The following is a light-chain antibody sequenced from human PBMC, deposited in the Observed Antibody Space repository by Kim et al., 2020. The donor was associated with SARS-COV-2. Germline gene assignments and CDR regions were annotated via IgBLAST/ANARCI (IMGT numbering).Light chain of an antibody. CDR1: SSNIWNNY. CDR3: GTWDSSLSAVV. CDR2: DNN. V-gene: IGLV1-51*01. J-gene: IGLJ2*01. Sequence: GQNVTISCSGSSSNIWNNYVAWYQQLPGIAPKLLIYDNNNRPSGIPDRFSGSKSGTSATLGITGLQTGDEADYYCGTWDSSLSAVVFGGGTQLTVL.